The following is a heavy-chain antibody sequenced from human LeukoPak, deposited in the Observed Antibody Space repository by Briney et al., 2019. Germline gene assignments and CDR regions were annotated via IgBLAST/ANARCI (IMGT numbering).Heavy chain of an antibody. V-gene: IGHV3-30-3*01. CDR3: ATSLPTDLAPAHY. CDR2: ISYDGSNK. D-gene: IGHD4-17*01. J-gene: IGHJ4*02. Sequence: GGSLRLSCAASGFTFTNYAMHWVRQAPGKGLEWVGLISYDGSNKYYADSVKGRFTISRDDSKNTVFLQVNSLRADDTAGYYCATSLPTDLAPAHYWGQGTLVTVSS. CDR1: GFTFTNYA.